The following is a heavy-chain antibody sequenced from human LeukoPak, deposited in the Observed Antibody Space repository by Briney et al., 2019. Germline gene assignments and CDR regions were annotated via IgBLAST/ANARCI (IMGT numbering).Heavy chain of an antibody. Sequence: PGGSLRLSCAASGFMFSNYSMNWVRQAPGKGLEWVSSISRLSSYINYADSVKGRFTISRDNAKNSLELHLSRLRPEDTALYYCVRRPYRSGFDFWGQGTLVTLSS. D-gene: IGHD6-19*01. CDR3: VRRPYRSGFDF. J-gene: IGHJ4*02. V-gene: IGHV3-21*06. CDR2: ISRLSSYI. CDR1: GFMFSNYS.